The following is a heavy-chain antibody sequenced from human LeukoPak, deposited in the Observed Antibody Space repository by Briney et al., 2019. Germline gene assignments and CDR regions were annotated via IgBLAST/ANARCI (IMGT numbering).Heavy chain of an antibody. J-gene: IGHJ4*02. D-gene: IGHD5-12*01. V-gene: IGHV4-39*01. CDR3: ARRIIVATIDY. Sequence: WETPSLTCTVSGGSISSSSYYWAWIRQPPGKGLEWIGSIYYGGSTYYNPSLKSRVTISADTSKNQFSLKLSSVTAADTAVYFCARRIIVATIDYWGQGTLVTVSS. CDR2: IYYGGST. CDR1: GGSISSSSYY.